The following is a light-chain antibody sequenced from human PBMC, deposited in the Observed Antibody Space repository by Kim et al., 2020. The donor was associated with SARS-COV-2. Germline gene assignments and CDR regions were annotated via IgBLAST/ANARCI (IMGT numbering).Light chain of an antibody. CDR2: EAS. CDR1: QSIDRW. V-gene: IGKV1-5*01. J-gene: IGKJ1*01. Sequence: DIQMTQSPSTLSASVGDRVTITCRASQSIDRWLAWYQQKPGRAPKLLIYEASSVESGVPSRFAGSRSGTDFTLTISSLQPDDFATYYCKKYDGTFGQGTKGDIK. CDR3: KKYDGT.